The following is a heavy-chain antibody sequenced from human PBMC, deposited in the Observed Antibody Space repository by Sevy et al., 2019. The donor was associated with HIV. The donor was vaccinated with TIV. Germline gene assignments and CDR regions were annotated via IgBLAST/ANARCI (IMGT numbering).Heavy chain of an antibody. V-gene: IGHV4-61*02. CDR1: GGSISSGSYY. Sequence: SETLSLTCTVSGGSISSGSYYWSWIRQPAGKGLEWIGRIYTSGSTNYNPSLKSRVTISVDTSKNQFSLKLSSVTAADTAVYYCARLDRRDGYNYWARDDAFDIWGQGTMVTVSS. D-gene: IGHD5-12*01. CDR3: ARLDRRDGYNYWARDDAFDI. CDR2: IYTSGST. J-gene: IGHJ3*02.